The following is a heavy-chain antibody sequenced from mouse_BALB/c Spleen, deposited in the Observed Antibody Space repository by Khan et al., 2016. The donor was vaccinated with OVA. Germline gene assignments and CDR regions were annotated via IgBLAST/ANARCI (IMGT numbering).Heavy chain of an antibody. V-gene: IGHV1S56*01. J-gene: IGHJ3*01. CDR1: GYSFTSYY. CDR3: AREGYYGNYRAWFAY. Sequence: VKLQQSGPEVVKPGASVRISCKASGYSFTSYYINWVKQRPGQGFEWIGWIYPGNVNTKYNENFKGKATLTADKSSSTAYMHLSSLTSEDSAVYFCAREGYYGNYRAWFAYWGQGTLVTVSA. D-gene: IGHD2-1*01. CDR2: IYPGNVNT.